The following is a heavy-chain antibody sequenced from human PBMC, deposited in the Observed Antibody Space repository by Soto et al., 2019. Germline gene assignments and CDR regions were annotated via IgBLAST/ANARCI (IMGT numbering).Heavy chain of an antibody. D-gene: IGHD3-16*01. Sequence: VGSLRLSCAAYGFIFSDYWMHWVRQAPGKGLVWVSRIHSDGITTLYADSVTGRFTISRDNSKNSVYLQMNYVRDEDTAVYYCARDGDANSGFGKDYWGQGTLVTVSS. CDR3: ARDGDANSGFGKDY. V-gene: IGHV3-74*01. CDR1: GFIFSDYW. CDR2: IHSDGITT. J-gene: IGHJ4*02.